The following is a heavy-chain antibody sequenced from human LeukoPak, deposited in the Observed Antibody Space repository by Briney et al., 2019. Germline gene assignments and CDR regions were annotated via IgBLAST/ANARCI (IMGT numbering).Heavy chain of an antibody. CDR3: ARDWFDP. Sequence: SETLSLTCTVSGYSISSGYYWGWIRQPPGKGLEWIGSIYHSGSTYYNPSLKSRVTISVDTFKNQFSLKLSSVTAADTAVYYCARDWFDPWGQGTLVTVSS. CDR1: GYSISSGYY. CDR2: IYHSGST. V-gene: IGHV4-38-2*02. J-gene: IGHJ5*02.